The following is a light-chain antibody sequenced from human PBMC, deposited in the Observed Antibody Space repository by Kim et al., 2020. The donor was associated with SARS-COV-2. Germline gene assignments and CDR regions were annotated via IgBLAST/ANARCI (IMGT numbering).Light chain of an antibody. J-gene: IGLJ1*01. Sequence: GQKVTISCSGSSSNIGKNYVSWYLKLPGTAPKLLIYDNGQRPSRISDRFSGSRSGTSATLGIAGLQIGDEADYYCGAWDSSLATYVFGTGTKVTVL. CDR3: GAWDSSLATYV. CDR1: SSNIGKNY. V-gene: IGLV1-51*01. CDR2: DNG.